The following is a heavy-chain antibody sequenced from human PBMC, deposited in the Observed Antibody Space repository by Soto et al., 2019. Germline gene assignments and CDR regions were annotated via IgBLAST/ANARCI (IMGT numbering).Heavy chain of an antibody. CDR1: GDSIGSGGYY. CDR2: IFYSGST. CDR3: ARGCTKIPSIYGDCDS. J-gene: IGHJ4*02. Sequence: SETLSLTCTVSGDSIGSGGYYWTWIRQHPGKGLEWIGYIFYSGSTYYNPSLKSRVIISVDTSKNQFSMKLSSVTAADTAVYYCARGCTKIPSIYGDCDSWGQGTMVTVYS. V-gene: IGHV4-31*03. D-gene: IGHD4-17*01.